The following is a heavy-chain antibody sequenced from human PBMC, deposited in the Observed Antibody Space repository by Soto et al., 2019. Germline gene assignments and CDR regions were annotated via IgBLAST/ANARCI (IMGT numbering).Heavy chain of an antibody. J-gene: IGHJ6*04. CDR2: IIPIFGTA. Sequence: QVQLVQSGAEVKKPGSSVKVSCKASGGTFSSYAISWVRQAPGQGLEWMGGIIPIFGTANYAQKFQGRVTITADESTSTAYMELSSLRSEDTAVYYCATRDFGELLWIRVYYYGMDVWGKGTTVTVSS. CDR3: ATRDFGELLWIRVYYYGMDV. D-gene: IGHD3-10*01. V-gene: IGHV1-69*01. CDR1: GGTFSSYA.